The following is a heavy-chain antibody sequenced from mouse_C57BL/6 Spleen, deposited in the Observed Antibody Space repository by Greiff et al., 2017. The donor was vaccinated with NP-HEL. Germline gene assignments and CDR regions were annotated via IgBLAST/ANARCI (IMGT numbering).Heavy chain of an antibody. Sequence: VQLQQSGPELVKPGASVKISCKASGYSFTDYNMNWVKQSNGKSLEWIGVINPSYGTTSYNQKFKGKATLTVDQSSSTASMQRNSLTSEDSSVYYCHRYGSSWYFDDWGKGTTLTVSS. J-gene: IGHJ1*03. CDR3: HRYGSSWYFDD. D-gene: IGHD1-1*01. V-gene: IGHV1-39*01. CDR1: GYSFTDYN. CDR2: INPSYGTT.